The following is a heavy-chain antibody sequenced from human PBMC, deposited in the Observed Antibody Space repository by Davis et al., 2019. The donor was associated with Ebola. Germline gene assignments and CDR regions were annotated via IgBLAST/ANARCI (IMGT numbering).Heavy chain of an antibody. V-gene: IGHV5-10-1*01. D-gene: IGHD4-17*01. CDR1: GYSFTSYW. CDR2: IDPSDSYT. CDR3: ATLRSAVTTDYFDF. Sequence: KVSCKGSGYSFTSYWISWVRQMPGKGLEWMGRIDPSDSYTNYSPSFQGHVTISADKSISTAYLQWSSLKASDTAIYYCATLRSAVTTDYFDFWGQGTLVTVSS. J-gene: IGHJ4*02.